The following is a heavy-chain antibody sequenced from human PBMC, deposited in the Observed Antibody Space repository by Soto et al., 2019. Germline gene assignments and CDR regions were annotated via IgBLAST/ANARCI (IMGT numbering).Heavy chain of an antibody. Sequence: PSQTLSLTCAISGDSVSSNSAAWNWIRQSPSRGLEWLGRTYYRSKWYNDYAVSVKSRITINPGTSKNQFSLQLNSVTPEDTAVYYCAMGLRLGELSFTHYFDYWGQGTLVTVSS. CDR1: GDSVSSNSAA. CDR3: AMGLRLGELSFTHYFDY. J-gene: IGHJ4*02. CDR2: TYYRSKWYN. V-gene: IGHV6-1*01. D-gene: IGHD3-16*02.